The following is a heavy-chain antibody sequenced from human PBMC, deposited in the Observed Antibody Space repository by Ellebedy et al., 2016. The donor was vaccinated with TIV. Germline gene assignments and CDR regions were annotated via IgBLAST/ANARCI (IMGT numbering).Heavy chain of an antibody. D-gene: IGHD1-20*01. CDR1: RFTVSYTY. V-gene: IGHV3-53*01. CDR3: ARRITGTYGDDALDI. Sequence: GGSLRLSCAASRFTVSYTYMSWVRQAPGKGLEWVSVIHTGGDTYYADSVKGRFTISRDSSKNTLYLQMNSLRAEDTAVYYCARRITGTYGDDALDIWGQGTMVTVSS. J-gene: IGHJ3*02. CDR2: IHTGGDT.